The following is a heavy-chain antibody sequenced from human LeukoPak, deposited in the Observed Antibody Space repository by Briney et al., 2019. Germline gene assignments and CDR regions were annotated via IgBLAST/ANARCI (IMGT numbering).Heavy chain of an antibody. V-gene: IGHV3-11*01. J-gene: IGHJ3*02. CDR1: GFTFSDYN. Sequence: GGSLRLSCAASGFTFSDYNMRWIGQAPGKGLEWVSSISRSGSTKYYADSVKGRFTISRDNAKNSLFLQMNSLTAEDTAIYSCARPRLEYCSGGSCFDAFDIWGQGTMVTVSS. D-gene: IGHD2-15*01. CDR2: ISRSGSTK. CDR3: ARPRLEYCSGGSCFDAFDI.